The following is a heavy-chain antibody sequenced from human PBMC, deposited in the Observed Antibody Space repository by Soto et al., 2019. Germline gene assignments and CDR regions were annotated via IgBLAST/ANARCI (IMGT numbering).Heavy chain of an antibody. D-gene: IGHD6-6*01. CDR1: GGSISSYY. J-gene: IGHJ6*02. CDR3: ARDPEYTSSSRATYSSSSGMAV. CDR2: IYYSGST. Sequence: PSETLSLTCTVSGGSISSYYWSWIRQPPGKGLEWIGYIYYSGSTNYNPSLKSRVTISVDTSKNQFSLKLSSVTAADTAVYYCARDPEYTSSSRATYSSSSGMAVWGQGPTVTLSS. V-gene: IGHV4-59*01.